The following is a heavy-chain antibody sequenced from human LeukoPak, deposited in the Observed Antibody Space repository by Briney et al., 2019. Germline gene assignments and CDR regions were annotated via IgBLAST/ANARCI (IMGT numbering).Heavy chain of an antibody. CDR1: GYTFTGYY. CDR2: INPNSGGT. CDR3: ARGRGELWFGETYYGMDV. D-gene: IGHD3-10*01. Sequence: ASVKVPCKASGYTFTGYYMHWVRQAPGQGLEWMGWINPNSGGTNYAQKFQGWVTMTRDTSISTAYMELSRLRSDDTAVYYCARGRGELWFGETYYGMDVWGKGTTVTVSS. V-gene: IGHV1-2*04. J-gene: IGHJ6*04.